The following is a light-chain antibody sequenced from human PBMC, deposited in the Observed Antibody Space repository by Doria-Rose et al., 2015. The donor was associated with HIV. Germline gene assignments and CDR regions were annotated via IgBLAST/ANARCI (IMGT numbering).Light chain of an antibody. CDR2: GAS. CDR3: QQYNNWPQYT. V-gene: IGKV3-15*01. J-gene: IGKJ2*01. Sequence: VLTQPPATLSVSPGDRATLSCRASQSVRSNLAWYQQKPGQAPRLLIYGASTRATGIPARFSGSGSETECTLTISSLQSEEVAVYYFQQYNNWPQYTVGQG. CDR1: QSVRSN.